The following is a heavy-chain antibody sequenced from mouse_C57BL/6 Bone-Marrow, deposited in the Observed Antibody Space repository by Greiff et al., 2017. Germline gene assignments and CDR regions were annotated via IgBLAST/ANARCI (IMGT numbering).Heavy chain of an antibody. CDR3: ARGIRRGYFDV. CDR1: GFTFSDYY. J-gene: IGHJ1*03. D-gene: IGHD2-12*01. Sequence: EVKLMESEGGLVQPGSSMKLSCTASGFTFSDYYMAWVRQVPEKGLEWVANINYDGSSTYYLDSLKSRFIISRDNAKNILYLQMSSLKSEDTATYYCARGIRRGYFDVWGTGTTVTGSS. V-gene: IGHV5-16*01. CDR2: INYDGSST.